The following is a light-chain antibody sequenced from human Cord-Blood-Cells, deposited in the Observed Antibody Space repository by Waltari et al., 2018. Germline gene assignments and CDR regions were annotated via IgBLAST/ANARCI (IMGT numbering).Light chain of an antibody. CDR2: SNN. V-gene: IGLV1-44*01. CDR3: AAWDDSLNGWV. J-gene: IGLJ3*02. CDR1: SSNIGSNT. Sequence: QPVLTQPPSASGTPGPRVTISCSGSSSNIGSNTVNWYQQLPGTAPKLLIYSNNRRPSGVPDRFSGSKSGTSASLAISGLQSEDEADYYCAAWDDSLNGWVFGGGTKLTVL.